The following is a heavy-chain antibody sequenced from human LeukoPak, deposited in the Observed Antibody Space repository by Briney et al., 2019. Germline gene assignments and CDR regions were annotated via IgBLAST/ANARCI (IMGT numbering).Heavy chain of an antibody. CDR1: GGSISSYY. V-gene: IGHV4-59*08. CDR3: ARHSSVGYGGNYFDY. CDR2: IYYSGST. J-gene: IGHJ4*02. Sequence: SETLSLTCTVSGGSISSYYWSWIRQPPGKGLEWIGYIYYSGSTNYNPSLKSRVTISVDTSKNQFSLKLSSVTAADTAVYYCARHSSVGYGGNYFDYWGQGTLVTVSS. D-gene: IGHD4-23*01.